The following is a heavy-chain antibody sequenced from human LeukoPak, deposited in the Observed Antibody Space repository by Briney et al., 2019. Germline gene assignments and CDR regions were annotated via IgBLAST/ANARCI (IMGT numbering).Heavy chain of an antibody. Sequence: SETLSLTRTVSRGSISSSSYYWGWIRQPPGKGLEWIGSIYYSGSTYYNPSLKSRVTISVDTSKNQFSLKLSSVTAADTAVYYCARRDITMVRGFDYWGQGTLVTVSS. CDR3: ARRDITMVRGFDY. J-gene: IGHJ4*02. CDR1: RGSISSSSYY. V-gene: IGHV4-39*01. CDR2: IYYSGST. D-gene: IGHD3-10*01.